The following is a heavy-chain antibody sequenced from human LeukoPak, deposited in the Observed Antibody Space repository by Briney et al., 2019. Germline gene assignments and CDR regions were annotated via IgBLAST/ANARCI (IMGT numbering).Heavy chain of an antibody. CDR3: ARADYYDSSGYSDY. CDR1: GGTFSSYA. D-gene: IGHD3-22*01. CDR2: IIAYNGNT. Sequence: ASVKVSCKASGGTFSSYAISWVRQAPGQGLEWMGGIIAYNGNTNYAQKLQGRVTMTTDTSTSTAYMELRSLRSDDTAVYYCARADYYDSSGYSDYWGQGTLVTVSS. J-gene: IGHJ4*02. V-gene: IGHV1-18*01.